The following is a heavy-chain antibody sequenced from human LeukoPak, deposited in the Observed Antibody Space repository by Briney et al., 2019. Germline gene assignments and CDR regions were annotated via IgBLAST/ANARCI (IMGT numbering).Heavy chain of an antibody. Sequence: ASVTVSCTASGYTFISYGISWVRQAPGQGLEWMGWISAYNGNTNYAQKLQGRVTMTTDTSMSTAYMELRSLRSDDTAVYYCAGEDYDSSGSFDYWGQGTLDTVSS. CDR1: GYTFISYG. CDR3: AGEDYDSSGSFDY. V-gene: IGHV1-18*01. J-gene: IGHJ4*02. D-gene: IGHD3-22*01. CDR2: ISAYNGNT.